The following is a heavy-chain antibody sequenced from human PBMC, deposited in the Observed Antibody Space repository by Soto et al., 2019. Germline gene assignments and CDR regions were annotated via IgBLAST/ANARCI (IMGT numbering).Heavy chain of an antibody. CDR2: IIPIFGTA. J-gene: IGHJ4*02. D-gene: IGHD2-15*01. Sequence: QEQLVQSGAEVKKPGSSVKVSCKASGGIFSSYAISWVRQAPGQGLEWMGGIIPIFGTANYAQKFQGRVTITANETTNTAYMELRSLKSEDTAIYYCARVGSGDVWFNDFWGQGTLVTVSS. CDR1: GGIFSSYA. V-gene: IGHV1-69*01. CDR3: ARVGSGDVWFNDF.